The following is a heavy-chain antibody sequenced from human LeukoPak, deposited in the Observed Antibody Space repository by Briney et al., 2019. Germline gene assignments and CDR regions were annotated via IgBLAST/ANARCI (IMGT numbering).Heavy chain of an antibody. CDR3: ARPVSGDGTAAAQFEH. Sequence: ASVKVSCKASGYTFTDYYINWVRQAPGQGLEWMGWINPNSGGTKYARKFHGRVAMTRDTSINTAYMELSSLSSDDTAVYYCARPVSGDGTAAAQFEHWGQGTLVTVSS. CDR1: GYTFTDYY. V-gene: IGHV1-2*02. CDR2: INPNSGGT. J-gene: IGHJ4*02. D-gene: IGHD6-13*01.